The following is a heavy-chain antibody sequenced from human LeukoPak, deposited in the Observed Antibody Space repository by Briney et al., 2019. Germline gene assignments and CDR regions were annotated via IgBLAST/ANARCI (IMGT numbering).Heavy chain of an antibody. Sequence: SETLSLTCAAYGGSFSGYYWSWIRQPPGKGLEWIGEINHSGNTNYNPSLKSRVTISVDTSKNQFSLKLSSVTAADTAVYYCASPIYGDYTENGFDIWGQGTMVTVSS. D-gene: IGHD4-17*01. CDR3: ASPIYGDYTENGFDI. CDR2: INHSGNT. V-gene: IGHV4-34*01. CDR1: GGSFSGYY. J-gene: IGHJ3*02.